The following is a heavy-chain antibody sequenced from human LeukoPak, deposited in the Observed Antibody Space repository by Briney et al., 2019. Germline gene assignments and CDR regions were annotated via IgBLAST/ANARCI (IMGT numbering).Heavy chain of an antibody. V-gene: IGHV3-21*01. CDR3: ARGGFEKQWLPPHY. CDR2: ISSSSSYI. J-gene: IGHJ4*02. Sequence: GGSLRLSCAASGFTFSSYSMNWVRQAPGKGLEWVSSISSSSSYIYYADSVKGRLTISRDNAKNSLCLQMNSLRAEDTAVYYCARGGFEKQWLPPHYWGQGTLVTVSS. D-gene: IGHD6-19*01. CDR1: GFTFSSYS.